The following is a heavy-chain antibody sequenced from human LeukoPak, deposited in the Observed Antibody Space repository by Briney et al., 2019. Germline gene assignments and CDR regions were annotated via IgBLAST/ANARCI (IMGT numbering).Heavy chain of an antibody. Sequence: SETLSLTCTVSGGSISSYYWSWIRQPPGKGLEWIGYIYYSGSTNSNPSLKSRVTISVDTSKNQFSLRVRSVTAADTAVYYCASTSNYAFNIWGQGTMVTVSA. CDR2: IYYSGST. D-gene: IGHD5-24*01. CDR1: GGSISSYY. J-gene: IGHJ3*02. V-gene: IGHV4-59*08. CDR3: ASTSNYAFNI.